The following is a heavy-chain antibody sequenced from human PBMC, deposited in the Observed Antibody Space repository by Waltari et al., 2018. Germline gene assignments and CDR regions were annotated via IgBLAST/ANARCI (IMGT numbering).Heavy chain of an antibody. CDR1: GFPFRSYP. D-gene: IGHD2-15*01. Sequence: EVQLVESGGGLVKPGESLRLSCAASGFPFRSYPITWVRQAPGKGLEWVSSISTSGSYRYYADSVKGRFTISRDNAKNSLSLQMTHLRVEDTALYYCARDAEDIVESGAFDIWGQGTVVTVSS. V-gene: IGHV3-21*01. CDR2: ISTSGSYR. CDR3: ARDAEDIVESGAFDI. J-gene: IGHJ3*02.